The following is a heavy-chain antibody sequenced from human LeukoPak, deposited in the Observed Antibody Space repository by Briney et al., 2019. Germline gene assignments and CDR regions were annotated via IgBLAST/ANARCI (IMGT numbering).Heavy chain of an antibody. CDR1: GGSFSGYY. CDR2: INHSGST. Sequence: PSETLSLTCAVYGGSFSGYYWSWIRQPPGKGLEWIGEINHSGSTNYNPSLKSRVTISVDTSKNQFSLKLSSVTAADTAVYYCASAKQNYYGSGRLPGYWGQGTLVTVSS. D-gene: IGHD3-10*01. V-gene: IGHV4-34*01. CDR3: ASAKQNYYGSGRLPGY. J-gene: IGHJ4*02.